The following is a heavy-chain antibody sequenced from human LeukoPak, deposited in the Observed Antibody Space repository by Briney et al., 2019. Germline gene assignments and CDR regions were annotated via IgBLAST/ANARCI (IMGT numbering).Heavy chain of an antibody. CDR1: GGSISNDNYY. V-gene: IGHV4-30-4*02. CDR2: IYHSGST. J-gene: IGHJ3*02. CDR3: ARDLPMYSGSSHRAFDI. Sequence: SETLSLTCTVFGGSISNDNYYWSWIRQPPGKGLEWIGYIYHSGSTYYNPSLKSRVTISVDTSKNQFSLKLSSVTAADTAVYYCARDLPMYSGSSHRAFDIWGQGTMVTVSS. D-gene: IGHD1-26*01.